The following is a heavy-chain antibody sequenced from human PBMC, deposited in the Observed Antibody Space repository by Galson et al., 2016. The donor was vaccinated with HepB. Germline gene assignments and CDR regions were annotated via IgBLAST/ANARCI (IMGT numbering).Heavy chain of an antibody. D-gene: IGHD3-10*01. V-gene: IGHV3-9*01. J-gene: IGHJ4*02. CDR2: ITWDSSSI. CDR1: GFNFDDFA. Sequence: SLRLSCAGSGFNFDDFAIHWVRQSPEKGLEWVSGITWDSSSIGYGDSVKGRFIISRDNAKNSGYLQMNSLRVEDTAFYYCAKDRSYASGSFNGGDFHYWGQGTLVTVSS. CDR3: AKDRSYASGSFNGGDFHY.